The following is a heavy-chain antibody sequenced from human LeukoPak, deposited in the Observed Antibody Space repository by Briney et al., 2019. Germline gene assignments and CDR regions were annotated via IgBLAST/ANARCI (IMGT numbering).Heavy chain of an antibody. D-gene: IGHD6-13*01. Sequence: ASVKVSCKASGYTFTGYYMHWVRQAPGQGLEWMGWINPNSGGTNYAQKFQGRVTMTRDTSISTAYMELSRLRSDDTAVYYCARDMRAAARTYYYYMDVWGKGTTVTVSS. CDR2: INPNSGGT. J-gene: IGHJ6*03. V-gene: IGHV1-2*02. CDR1: GYTFTGYY. CDR3: ARDMRAAARTYYYYMDV.